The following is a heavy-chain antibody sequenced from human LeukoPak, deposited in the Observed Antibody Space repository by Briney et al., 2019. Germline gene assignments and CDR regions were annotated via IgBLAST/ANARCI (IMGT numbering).Heavy chain of an antibody. D-gene: IGHD6-19*01. CDR2: INHSGST. CDR3: ARGVAVAGNGYYGMDV. CDR1: GFTFSSYA. J-gene: IGHJ6*02. Sequence: KPGGSLRLSCAASGFTFSSYAMSWIRQPPGKGLEWIGEINHSGSTNYNPSLKSRVTISVDTSKNQFSLKLSSVTAADTAVYYCARGVAVAGNGYYGMDVWGQGTTVTVS. V-gene: IGHV4-34*01.